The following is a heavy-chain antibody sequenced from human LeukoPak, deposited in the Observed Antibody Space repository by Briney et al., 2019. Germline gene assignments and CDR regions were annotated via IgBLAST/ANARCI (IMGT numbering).Heavy chain of an antibody. V-gene: IGHV1-18*01. CDR2: ISAYNGNT. D-gene: IGHD2-2*01. CDR3: AREEYQLLFPGGNWFDP. CDR1: GYTFTSYG. Sequence: ASVKVSCKASGYTFTSYGISWVRQAPGQGLEWMGWISAYNGNTNYAQKLQGRVTMPTDTSTSTAYMELRSMRSDDTAVYYCAREEYQLLFPGGNWFDPWGQGTLVTVSS. J-gene: IGHJ5*02.